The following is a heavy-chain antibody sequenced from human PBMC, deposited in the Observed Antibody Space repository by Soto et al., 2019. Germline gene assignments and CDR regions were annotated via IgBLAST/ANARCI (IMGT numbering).Heavy chain of an antibody. CDR2: IYYRGST. V-gene: IGHV4-39*01. CDR1: GGSISSTSYF. J-gene: IGHJ5*02. CDR3: ARQGNYGGNSGWFDP. D-gene: IGHD4-17*01. Sequence: PSETLSLTCSVSGGSISSTSYFWGWIRQPPGKGMENIGIIYYRGSTFFNPSLKNRVAISVDPSKNQFSMKLKSVTAADTAMYYCARQGNYGGNSGWFDPWGQGTLVTVSS.